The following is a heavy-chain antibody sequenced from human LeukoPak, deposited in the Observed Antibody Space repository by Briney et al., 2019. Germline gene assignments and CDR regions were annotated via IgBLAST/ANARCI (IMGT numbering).Heavy chain of an antibody. V-gene: IGHV3-30*03. CDR3: AAYSGGDCYGGLDY. CDR1: GFTFSSYG. CDR2: ISYDGSNK. D-gene: IGHD2-21*02. J-gene: IGHJ4*02. Sequence: GGSLRLSCAASGFTFSSYGMHWVGQAPGKGLEWVAVISYDGSNKYYAESVKGRFTISRDNSKNTLYLQMNSLRAEDTAVYYCAAYSGGDCYGGLDYWGQGTLVTVSS.